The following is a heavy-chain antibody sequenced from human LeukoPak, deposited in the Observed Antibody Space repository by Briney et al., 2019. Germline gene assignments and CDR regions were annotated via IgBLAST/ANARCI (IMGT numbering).Heavy chain of an antibody. Sequence: GGSLRLSCAASGFTFSNYAITWVRQAPGKGLEWISGISGRSGSTYYADSVKGRFTISRDNSKNTLYLQMNSLRAEGTAVYYCAKDRAYYASGSIIDYWGQGTLVTVSS. CDR1: GFTFSNYA. V-gene: IGHV3-23*01. J-gene: IGHJ4*02. D-gene: IGHD3-10*01. CDR2: ISGRSGST. CDR3: AKDRAYYASGSIIDY.